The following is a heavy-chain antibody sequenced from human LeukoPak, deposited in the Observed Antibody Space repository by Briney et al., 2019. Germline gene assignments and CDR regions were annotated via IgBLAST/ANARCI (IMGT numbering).Heavy chain of an antibody. CDR1: GYSFTSYW. CDR2: IYPGDSDT. J-gene: IGHJ5*02. Sequence: GESLKISCKGSGYSFTSYWIGWVRQMPGKGLEWMGIIYPGDSDTRYSPSFQGQITISADKSISTAYLQWSSLKASDTAMYYCARAPSYYDILTGYLRGDWFDPWGRGTLVTVS. D-gene: IGHD3-9*01. V-gene: IGHV5-51*01. CDR3: ARAPSYYDILTGYLRGDWFDP.